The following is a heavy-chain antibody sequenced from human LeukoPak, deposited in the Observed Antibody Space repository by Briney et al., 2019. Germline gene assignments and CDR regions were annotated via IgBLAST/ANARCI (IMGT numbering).Heavy chain of an antibody. J-gene: IGHJ5*02. V-gene: IGHV7-4-1*02. CDR2: INTNTGNP. CDR1: GYTFTSYA. CDR3: ARYPWYCSGGSCYDNWFDP. D-gene: IGHD2-15*01. Sequence: ASVKVSCKASGYTFTSYAMNWVRQAPGQGLEWMGWINTNTGNPTYAQGFTGRFVFSLDTSVSTAYLQISSLKAEDAAVYYCARYPWYCSGGSCYDNWFDPWGQGTLVTVSS.